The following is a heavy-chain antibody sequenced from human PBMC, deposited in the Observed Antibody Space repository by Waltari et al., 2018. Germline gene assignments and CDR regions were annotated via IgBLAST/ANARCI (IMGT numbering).Heavy chain of an antibody. J-gene: IGHJ4*02. Sequence: QVQLQESGPGLVKPSETLSLTCTVSGGSISSYYWSWIRQPAGKGLEWIGRIDTSGSTTSNPSLKGRVTMSVDTSKNQFSLKLSSVTAADTAVYYCAREPGYCSSTSCLYYFDYWGQGTLVTVSS. CDR3: AREPGYCSSTSCLYYFDY. CDR2: IDTSGST. V-gene: IGHV4-4*07. D-gene: IGHD2-2*01. CDR1: GGSISSYY.